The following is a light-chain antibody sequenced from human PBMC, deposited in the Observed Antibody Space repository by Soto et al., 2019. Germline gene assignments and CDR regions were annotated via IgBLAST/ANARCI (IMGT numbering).Light chain of an antibody. CDR2: DAS. Sequence: VLTQSPATLSLSPGERATLSCRASQAVSTYVAWYQHKPGQAPRLLIYDASNRATGVPFRFSGSGSGTDFTLTVSSLEPEDFAVYYCQQFATSPRTFGRGTTVEIK. V-gene: IGKV3-11*01. J-gene: IGKJ1*01. CDR1: QAVSTY. CDR3: QQFATSPRT.